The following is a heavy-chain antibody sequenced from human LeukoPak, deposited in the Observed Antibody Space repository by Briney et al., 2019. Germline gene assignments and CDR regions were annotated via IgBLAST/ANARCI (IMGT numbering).Heavy chain of an antibody. V-gene: IGHV1-69*04. D-gene: IGHD2-8*01. Sequence: GASVKVSCKASGGTFSSYAISWVRQAPGQGLEWMGRITPILGIANYAQKFQGRVTITADKSTSTAYMELSSLRSEDTAVYYCARDLGVFSSAEYFQHWGQGTLVTVSS. CDR3: ARDLGVFSSAEYFQH. CDR2: ITPILGIA. CDR1: GGTFSSYA. J-gene: IGHJ1*01.